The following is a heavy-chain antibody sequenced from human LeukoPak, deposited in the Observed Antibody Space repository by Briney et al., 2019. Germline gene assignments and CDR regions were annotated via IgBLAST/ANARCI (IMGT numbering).Heavy chain of an antibody. Sequence: GGSLRLSCAACGFTFSNYGMSWVRQAPAKGLEWVSAISGSGGTTYYADSVKGRFTISRDNSKNTLYLQMNSLRAEDTAVYYCAKDLTSCFDYWGQGTQVTVSS. D-gene: IGHD2-2*01. CDR3: AKDLTSCFDY. CDR1: GFTFSNYG. CDR2: ISGSGGTT. J-gene: IGHJ4*02. V-gene: IGHV3-23*01.